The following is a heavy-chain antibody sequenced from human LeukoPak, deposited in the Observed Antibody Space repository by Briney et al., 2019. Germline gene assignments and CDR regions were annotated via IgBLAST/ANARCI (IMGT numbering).Heavy chain of an antibody. J-gene: IGHJ4*02. V-gene: IGHV4-39*01. CDR3: ARLVYSDPNYFDY. Sequence: SETLSLTCTVSGGSIDNSNGYFWVWLRQPPGKGLEWIGSISYVGQTFYNSSLESRVTLSVDKSRNQFSLRLRSVTAADTAVFYCARLVYSDPNYFDYWGQRSLVTVSS. CDR1: GGSIDNSNGYF. CDR2: ISYVGQT. D-gene: IGHD1-26*01.